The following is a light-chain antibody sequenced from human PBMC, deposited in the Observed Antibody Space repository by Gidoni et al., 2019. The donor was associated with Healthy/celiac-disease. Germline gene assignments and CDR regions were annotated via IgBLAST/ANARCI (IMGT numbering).Light chain of an antibody. J-gene: IGLJ1*01. CDR1: SSDVGGYNY. CDR2: EVS. V-gene: IGLV2-8*01. CDR3: SSYAGSNNYV. Sequence: QSSLTQPPSASGSPDPSVTISCTGTSSDVGGYNYVSWYQQHPGKAPKLMIYEVSKRPSGVPDRFSGSKSGNTASLTVSGLQAEDEADYYCSSYAGSNNYVFGTGTKVTVL.